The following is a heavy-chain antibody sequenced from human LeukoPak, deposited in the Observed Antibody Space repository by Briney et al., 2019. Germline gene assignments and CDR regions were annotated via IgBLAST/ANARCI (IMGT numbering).Heavy chain of an antibody. D-gene: IGHD2-2*01. J-gene: IGHJ6*02. CDR3: ARHARGVVVPAASYYYYYGMDV. V-gene: IGHV5-51*01. CDR2: IYPGDSDT. Sequence: GESLKISCKGSGYSFASYWFGWVRQLPGRGLEWLGIIYPGDSDTRYSPSFQGQVTISADKSISTAYLQWSSLKASDSAMYYCARHARGVVVPAASYYYYYGMDVWGQGTTVTVSS. CDR1: GYSFASYW.